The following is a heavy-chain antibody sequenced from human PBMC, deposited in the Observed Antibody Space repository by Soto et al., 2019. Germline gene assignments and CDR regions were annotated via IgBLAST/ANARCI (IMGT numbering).Heavy chain of an antibody. Sequence: SETLSLTCAVSGGSISSSNWWSWVRQPPGKGLEWIGEIYHSGSTNYNPSLKSRVTISVDKSKNQFSLKLSSVTAADTAVYYCARSRMTMVRGVTDSYYYYGMDVWGQGTTVT. CDR2: IYHSGST. CDR3: ARSRMTMVRGVTDSYYYYGMDV. J-gene: IGHJ6*02. V-gene: IGHV4-4*02. CDR1: GGSISSSNW. D-gene: IGHD3-10*01.